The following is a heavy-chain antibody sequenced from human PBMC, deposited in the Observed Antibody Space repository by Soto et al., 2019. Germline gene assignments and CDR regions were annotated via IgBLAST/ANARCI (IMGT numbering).Heavy chain of an antibody. V-gene: IGHV3-23*01. J-gene: IGHJ6*02. CDR2: ISGSGGST. D-gene: IGHD3-22*01. CDR3: AKDHYDSSPWGLNYYYYGMDV. CDR1: GFTFSSYA. Sequence: LRLSCAASGFTFSSYAMSWVLQAPGKGVDWVSAISGSGGSTYYADSVKGRFTISRDNSKNTLYLQMNSLRAEDTAVYYCAKDHYDSSPWGLNYYYYGMDVWGQGTTVTVSS.